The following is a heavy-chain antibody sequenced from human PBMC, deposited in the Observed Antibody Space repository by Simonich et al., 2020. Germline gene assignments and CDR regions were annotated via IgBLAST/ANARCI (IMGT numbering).Heavy chain of an antibody. J-gene: IGHJ3*02. CDR2: SNPHSGGT. D-gene: IGHD3-22*01. CDR1: GYTFTGYY. CDR3: ARDWYYYDSSGYYSDAFDI. V-gene: IGHV1-2*06. Sequence: QVQLVQSGAEVKKPGASVKVSCKASGYTFTGYYMHWVRQAPGKGLEWRGRSNPHSGGTNYAQKFQGRVTMTRDTSISTAYMELSRLRSDDTAVYYCARDWYYYDSSGYYSDAFDIWGQGTMVTVSS.